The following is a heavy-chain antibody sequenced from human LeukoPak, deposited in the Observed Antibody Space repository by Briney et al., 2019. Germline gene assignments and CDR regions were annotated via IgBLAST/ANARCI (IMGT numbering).Heavy chain of an antibody. J-gene: IGHJ4*02. D-gene: IGHD6-13*01. CDR3: ARDGPSSSWYVY. CDR1: GYTFTSYA. Sequence: ASVKVSCKASGYTFTSYAIHWVRQAPGQRLEWMGWINAGNGNTKYSQEFQGRVTITGDTSASTAYMELSSLRSEDMAVYYCARDGPSSSWYVYWGQGTLVTVSS. CDR2: INAGNGNT. V-gene: IGHV1-3*03.